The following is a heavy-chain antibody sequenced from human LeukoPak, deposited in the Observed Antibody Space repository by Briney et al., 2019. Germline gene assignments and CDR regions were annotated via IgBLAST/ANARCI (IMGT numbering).Heavy chain of an antibody. J-gene: IGHJ4*02. Sequence: GGSLRLSCAASGFTFDDYTMHWVRQAPGKGLEWVSLISWGGGSTYYADSVKGRFTISRDNSKNSLYLQMNSLRTEDTALYYCAKDSFPKEDIVVVMAFDYWGQGTLVTVSS. CDR1: GFTFDDYT. D-gene: IGHD2-15*01. V-gene: IGHV3-43*01. CDR3: AKDSFPKEDIVVVMAFDY. CDR2: ISWGGGST.